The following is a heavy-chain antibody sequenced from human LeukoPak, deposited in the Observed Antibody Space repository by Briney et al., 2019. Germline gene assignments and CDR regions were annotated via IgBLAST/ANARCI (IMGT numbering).Heavy chain of an antibody. Sequence: PGGSLRLSCAASGFTFSSYAMHWVRQAPGKGLEWVAVISYDGSNKYYADSVKGRFTISRDNAKNSLYLQMNSLRAEDTAVYYCARDPYGSGSFDPWGQGTLVTVSS. V-gene: IGHV3-30*04. CDR1: GFTFSSYA. CDR2: ISYDGSNK. D-gene: IGHD3-10*01. J-gene: IGHJ5*02. CDR3: ARDPYGSGSFDP.